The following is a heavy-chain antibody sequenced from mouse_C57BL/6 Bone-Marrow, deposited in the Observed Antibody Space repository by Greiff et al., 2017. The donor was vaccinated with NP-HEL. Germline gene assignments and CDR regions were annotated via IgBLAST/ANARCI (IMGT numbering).Heavy chain of an antibody. J-gene: IGHJ4*01. D-gene: IGHD1-1*01. CDR2: IDPENGDT. CDR1: GFNIKDDY. Sequence: VQLQQSGAELVRPGASVKLSCTVSGFNIKDDYMHWVKQRPEQGLEWIGWIDPENGDTEYASKFQGKATITADTSSNPAYRQLSSLTSEDTAVYYCTTGGSSPYAMDYWGQGTSVTVSS. CDR3: TTGGSSPYAMDY. V-gene: IGHV14-4*01.